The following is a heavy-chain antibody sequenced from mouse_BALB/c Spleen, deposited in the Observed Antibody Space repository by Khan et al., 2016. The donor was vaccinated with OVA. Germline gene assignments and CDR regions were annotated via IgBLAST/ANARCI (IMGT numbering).Heavy chain of an antibody. CDR1: GFTFSTYG. J-gene: IGHJ3*01. Sequence: EVQLVESGGDLVKPEGSLKLSCAASGFTFSTYGMSWVRQTPDKRLEWVATISSGGSYTYYPDSVQGRSTISRDNAKNTPYLQMSSLKSEDTARFCCARLAYYYDSERFAYWGQGTLVTVSA. D-gene: IGHD1-1*01. CDR3: ARLAYYYDSERFAY. V-gene: IGHV5-6*01. CDR2: ISSGGSYT.